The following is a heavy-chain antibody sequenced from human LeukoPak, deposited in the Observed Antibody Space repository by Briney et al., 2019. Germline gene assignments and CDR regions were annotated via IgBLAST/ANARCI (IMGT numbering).Heavy chain of an antibody. Sequence: SVKVSCKASGFTFTSSAMQWVRQARGQRLEWIGWIVVGSGNTNYAQKFQERVTITRDMSTSTACMELSSLRSEDTAVYYCAAGRGYGGNSDFDYWGQGTLVTVSS. J-gene: IGHJ4*02. D-gene: IGHD4-23*01. CDR3: AAGRGYGGNSDFDY. CDR1: GFTFTSSA. CDR2: IVVGSGNT. V-gene: IGHV1-58*02.